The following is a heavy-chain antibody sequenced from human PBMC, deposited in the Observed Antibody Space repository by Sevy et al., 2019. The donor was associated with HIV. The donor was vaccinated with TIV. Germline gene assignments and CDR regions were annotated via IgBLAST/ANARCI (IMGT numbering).Heavy chain of an antibody. V-gene: IGHV3-21*03. CDR3: ARATDYYDNSGYDS. CDR1: GFTFSYYT. CDR2: ISSGSSYI. Sequence: GGSLRLSCAASGFTFSYYTMNWVRQAPGKGLEWVSSISSGSSYIFYAYSMKGRFTVSRDNAKNSLFLLMNSLRDEDTAFYYCARATDYYDNSGYDSWGRGTLVTVSS. D-gene: IGHD3-22*01. J-gene: IGHJ4*02.